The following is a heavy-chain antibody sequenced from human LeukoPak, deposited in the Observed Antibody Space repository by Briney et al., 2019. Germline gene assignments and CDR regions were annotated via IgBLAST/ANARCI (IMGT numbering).Heavy chain of an antibody. Sequence: SQTLSLTCTVSGGSISSGGYYWSWIRQPPGKGLEWIGYIYHSGSTYYNPSLKSRVIISVDRSKNQFSLKLSSVTAADTAVYYCARESVGAAAVSLFDYWGQGTLVTVSS. CDR2: IYHSGST. CDR1: GGSISSGGYY. D-gene: IGHD6-13*01. V-gene: IGHV4-30-2*01. CDR3: ARESVGAAAVSLFDY. J-gene: IGHJ4*02.